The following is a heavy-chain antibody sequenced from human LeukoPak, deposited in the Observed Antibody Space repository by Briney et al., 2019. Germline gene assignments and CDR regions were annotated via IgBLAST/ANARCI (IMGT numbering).Heavy chain of an antibody. J-gene: IGHJ6*03. Sequence: SETLSLTCTVSGGSISSHYWSRIRQPPGKGLEWIGYIYYSGSTNYNPSLKSRVTISVDTSKNQFSLKLSSVTAADTAVYYCARVSSSSTWGSYYYYYYMDVWGKGTTVTVSS. CDR1: GGSISSHY. V-gene: IGHV4-59*11. CDR2: IYYSGST. CDR3: ARVSSSSTWGSYYYYYYMDV. D-gene: IGHD3-16*01.